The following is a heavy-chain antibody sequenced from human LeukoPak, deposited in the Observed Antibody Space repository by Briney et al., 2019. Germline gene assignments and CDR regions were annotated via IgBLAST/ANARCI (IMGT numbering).Heavy chain of an antibody. CDR3: ARYGTVTTDFDY. V-gene: IGHV1-2*02. Sequence: GASVKVSCKASGYTFTGYYIHWVRQAPGQGLEWMGWNNPNSGGTFYAQKFQGRVSMTRDTSISTAYMEPNRLRSDDTAVYYCARYGTVTTDFDYWGQGTLVTVSS. D-gene: IGHD4-17*01. CDR2: NNPNSGGT. J-gene: IGHJ4*02. CDR1: GYTFTGYY.